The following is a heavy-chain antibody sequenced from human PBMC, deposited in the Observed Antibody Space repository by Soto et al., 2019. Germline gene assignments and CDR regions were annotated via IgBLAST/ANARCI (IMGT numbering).Heavy chain of an antibody. J-gene: IGHJ3*02. CDR1: QFSFSHYW. V-gene: IGHV3-7*04. CDR3: ATEPAYDDFDI. CDR2: IKEVGSEQ. Sequence: GGSLRLSCVASQFSFSHYWMSWVRHAPGKGLEWVANIKEVGSEQNYVDSVKGRFTISRDNAKNSLSLQMDSLRAEDTAVYYCATEPAYDDFDIWRQGPMVTVSS.